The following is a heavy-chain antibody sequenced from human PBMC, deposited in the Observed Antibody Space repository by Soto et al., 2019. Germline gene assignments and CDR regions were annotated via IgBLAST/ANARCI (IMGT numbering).Heavy chain of an antibody. D-gene: IGHD4-17*01. CDR1: GFTFSSYD. Sequence: GGSLRLSCAASGFTFSSYDMHWVRQATGKGLEWVSAIGTAGDTYYPGSVKGRFTISRENAKNSLYLQMNSLRAGDTAVYYCARGTGDYGDYVPWFDPWGQGTLVTVSS. V-gene: IGHV3-13*01. J-gene: IGHJ5*02. CDR2: IGTAGDT. CDR3: ARGTGDYGDYVPWFDP.